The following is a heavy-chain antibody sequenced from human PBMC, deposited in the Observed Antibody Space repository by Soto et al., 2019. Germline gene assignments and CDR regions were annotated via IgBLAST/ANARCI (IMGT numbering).Heavy chain of an antibody. CDR3: AKGTEYSYGQYFDY. Sequence: GGSLRLSCAASGFTFSSYAMSWVRQAPGKGLEWVSAISGSGGSTYYADSVRGRFTISRDNSKNTLYLQMNSLRAEDTAVYYCAKGTEYSYGQYFDYWGQGTLVTVSS. CDR2: ISGSGGST. CDR1: GFTFSSYA. D-gene: IGHD5-18*01. V-gene: IGHV3-23*01. J-gene: IGHJ4*02.